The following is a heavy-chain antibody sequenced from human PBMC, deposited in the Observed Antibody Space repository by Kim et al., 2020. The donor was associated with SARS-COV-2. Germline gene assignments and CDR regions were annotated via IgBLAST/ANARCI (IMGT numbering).Heavy chain of an antibody. CDR1: GFTFSSYG. D-gene: IGHD6-19*01. CDR2: MWYDGSRE. Sequence: GGSLRLSCVASGFTFSSYGMHWVRQAPGKGLKWVAVMWYDGSREHYADSVKGRFTISRDNSKNTLYLQMNSLRGEDTAVYYCATEKPQLAFDYWGQGSLV. V-gene: IGHV3-30*02. CDR3: ATEKPQLAFDY. J-gene: IGHJ4*02.